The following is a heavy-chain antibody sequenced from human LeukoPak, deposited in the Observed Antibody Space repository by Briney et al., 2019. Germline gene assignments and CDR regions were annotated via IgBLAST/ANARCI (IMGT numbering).Heavy chain of an antibody. CDR1: GYTFTSYA. CDR3: ASEGFNPPKYYYYGMDV. J-gene: IGHJ6*02. CDR2: IIPILGIA. V-gene: IGHV1-69*04. Sequence: SVKVSCKASGYTFTSYAISWVRQAPGQGLEWMGRIIPILGIANYAQKFQGRVTITADKSTSTAYMELSSLRSEDTAVYYCASEGFNPPKYYYYGMDVWGQGTTVTVSS. D-gene: IGHD3-3*01.